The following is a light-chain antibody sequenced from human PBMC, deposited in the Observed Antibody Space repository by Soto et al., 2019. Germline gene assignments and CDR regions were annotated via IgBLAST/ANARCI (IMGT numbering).Light chain of an antibody. V-gene: IGKV1-5*03. Sequence: DIQMTQSPSTLSASEGDRVTITCRASHSISNWLAWYQQKPGKAPKLLIYRASNLEGGVPSRFSGSGSGTEFTLTISSLQPDDFATYYCQQYDNYSRTFGQGTKVDI. CDR2: RAS. CDR3: QQYDNYSRT. J-gene: IGKJ1*01. CDR1: HSISNW.